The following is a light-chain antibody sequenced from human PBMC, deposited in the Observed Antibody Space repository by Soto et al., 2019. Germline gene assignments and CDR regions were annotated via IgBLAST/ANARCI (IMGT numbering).Light chain of an antibody. Sequence: DIQMTQSPSTLSASVGDRVTITCRASQSISRWLAWHQQKPGKAPKVLISQASRLERGVPSRFSGSGSGTEFTLTISSLQPDEFATCYCQQYDTYPAWTFGQGTKVEIK. CDR1: QSISRW. CDR3: QQYDTYPAWT. CDR2: QAS. V-gene: IGKV1-5*03. J-gene: IGKJ1*01.